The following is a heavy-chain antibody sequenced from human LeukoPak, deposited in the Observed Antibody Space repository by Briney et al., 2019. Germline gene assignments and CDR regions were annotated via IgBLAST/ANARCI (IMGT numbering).Heavy chain of an antibody. J-gene: IGHJ4*02. V-gene: IGHV3-53*01. D-gene: IGHD1-14*01. CDR1: GFTVSNNF. Sequence: GGSLRLSCAASGFTVSNNFMSWVRQAPGKGLEWVSVIYSGGGSAYYADSVKGRFTISRDNSKNTLYLQMNSLRAEDTAVYYCARSPPRYDTRFFDYWGQGTLVTVPP. CDR2: IYSGGGSA. CDR3: ARSPPRYDTRFFDY.